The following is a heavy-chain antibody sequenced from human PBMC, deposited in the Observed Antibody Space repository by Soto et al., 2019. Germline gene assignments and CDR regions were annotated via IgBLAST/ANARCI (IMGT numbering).Heavy chain of an antibody. J-gene: IGHJ6*02. CDR2: IIPIFGTA. CDR1: GGTFRSYA. CDR3: ARDSRQQLAYYYYYGMDV. D-gene: IGHD6-13*01. Sequence: SVKVYCKASGGTFRSYAISWVRQAPGQGLEWMGGIIPIFGTANYAQKFQGRVTITADESTSTAYMELSSLRSEDTAVYYCARDSRQQLAYYYYYGMDVWGQGTTVTVSS. V-gene: IGHV1-69*13.